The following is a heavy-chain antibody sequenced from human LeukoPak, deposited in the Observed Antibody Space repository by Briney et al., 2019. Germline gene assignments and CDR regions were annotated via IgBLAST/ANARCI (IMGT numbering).Heavy chain of an antibody. V-gene: IGHV3-74*01. CDR3: ARRLSGSYYAYFDH. J-gene: IGHJ4*02. CDR2: INGDGSST. CDR1: GFTFSSYW. D-gene: IGHD1-26*01. Sequence: PGGSLRLSCAASGFTFSSYWMHWVRQAPGKGLVWVSRINGDGSSTSYADSVKGRFTISRDNAESSLYLQMNSLRADDTAVYYCARRLSGSYYAYFDHWGQGTLVTVSS.